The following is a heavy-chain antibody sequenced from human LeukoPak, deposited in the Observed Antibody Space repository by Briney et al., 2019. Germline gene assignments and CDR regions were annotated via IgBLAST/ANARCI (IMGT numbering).Heavy chain of an antibody. CDR3: ARGGYPDSDFDY. Sequence: GRSLRLSCAASGFTFSSYAMHWVRQAPGKGLEWVAVMSYDGSNKYYADSVKGRFTISRDNSKNTLYLQMNSLRAEDTAVYYCARGGYPDSDFDYWGQGTLVTVSS. CDR1: GFTFSSYA. D-gene: IGHD3-22*01. J-gene: IGHJ4*02. CDR2: MSYDGSNK. V-gene: IGHV3-30-3*01.